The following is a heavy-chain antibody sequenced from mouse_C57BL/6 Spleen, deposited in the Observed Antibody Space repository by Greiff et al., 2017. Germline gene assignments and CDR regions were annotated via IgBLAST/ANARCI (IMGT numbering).Heavy chain of an antibody. CDR3: ARTHYGSSYAMDY. CDR2: IFPGAGDT. D-gene: IGHD1-1*01. CDR1: GYAFSSSW. J-gene: IGHJ4*01. Sequence: VQLQQSGPELVKPGASVKISCKASGYAFSSSWMHWVKQRPGTGLEWIGRIFPGAGDTNYTGKFTGKATLTADKSSSTAYMQLSSLTSGDSAVYFCARTHYGSSYAMDYWGQGTSVTVSS. V-gene: IGHV1-82*01.